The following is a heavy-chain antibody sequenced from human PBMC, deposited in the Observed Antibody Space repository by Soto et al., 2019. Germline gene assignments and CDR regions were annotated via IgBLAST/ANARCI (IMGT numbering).Heavy chain of an antibody. V-gene: IGHV1-58*01. CDR1: GFTFTSSA. CDR3: AAASGSSIAARRTPGPLDY. CDR2: IVVGSGNT. Sequence: SLKVSCKASGFTFTSSAVQWVRQARGQRLEWIGWIVVGSGNTNYAQKFQERVTITRDMSTSTAYMELSSLRSEDTAVYYCAAASGSSIAARRTPGPLDYWGQGTLVTVSS. J-gene: IGHJ4*02. D-gene: IGHD6-6*01.